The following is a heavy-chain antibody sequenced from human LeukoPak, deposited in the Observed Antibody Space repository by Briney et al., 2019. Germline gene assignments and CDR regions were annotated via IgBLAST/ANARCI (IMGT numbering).Heavy chain of an antibody. Sequence: SETLSLTCTVSGASIISDTYYWGWIRQPPGKGLEWIGSIYYSGGTYYSPSLKSRVTMSVDTSTNQFSLKLISVTAADTALYYCARNFYASSGYYLDDFYFGFWGQGTLVTVSS. CDR3: ARNFYASSGYYLDDFYFGF. J-gene: IGHJ4*02. V-gene: IGHV4-39*07. CDR1: GASIISDTYY. D-gene: IGHD3-22*01. CDR2: IYYSGGT.